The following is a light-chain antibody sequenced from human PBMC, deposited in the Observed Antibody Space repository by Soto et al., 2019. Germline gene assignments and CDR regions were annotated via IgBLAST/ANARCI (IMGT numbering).Light chain of an antibody. CDR2: DVN. J-gene: IGLJ1*01. Sequence: ALTQPASVSGSPGQSITISCTGASTDVDGYDYVSWYQQHPGQAPKLMIYDVNNRPSGVPYRFSGSKSGDTASLTISGLQAEDDADYYCSSYTSSAPFYVFGTGTKVTVL. V-gene: IGLV2-14*03. CDR3: SSYTSSAPFYV. CDR1: STDVDGYDY.